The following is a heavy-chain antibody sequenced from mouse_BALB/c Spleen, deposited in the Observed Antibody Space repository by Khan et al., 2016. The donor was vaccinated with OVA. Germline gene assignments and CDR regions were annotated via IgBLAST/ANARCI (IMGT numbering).Heavy chain of an antibody. CDR3: ARSWYDYFAY. J-gene: IGHJ3*01. V-gene: IGHV1-80*01. CDR2: IYPGDGNT. CDR1: GYGFSNYL. Sequence: QVQLKQSGAELVRPGSSMKISCKASGYGFSNYLMNWVKQGPGQGLEWIGQIYPGDGNTNYNGKFKDKATLTVDKYSSTAYMQLSSLTSEDSAVYFCARSWYDYFAYWGQGTMVTVSA. D-gene: IGHD2-14*01.